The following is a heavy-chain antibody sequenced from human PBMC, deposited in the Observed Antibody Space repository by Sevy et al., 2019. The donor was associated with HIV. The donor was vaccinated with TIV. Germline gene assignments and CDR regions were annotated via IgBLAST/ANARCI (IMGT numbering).Heavy chain of an antibody. CDR2: ISATTG. Sequence: ASVKVSCKASGYTFTTYGFSWVRQAPGQGLEWMGWISATTGARSLQDRITMTTDASTSTAYMEVRSLRSDDTAVYYWARQRHYDFWSIDSWGQGTLVTVSS. J-gene: IGHJ4*02. CDR1: GYTFTTYG. V-gene: IGHV1-18*04. CDR3: ARQRHYDFWSIDS. D-gene: IGHD3-3*01.